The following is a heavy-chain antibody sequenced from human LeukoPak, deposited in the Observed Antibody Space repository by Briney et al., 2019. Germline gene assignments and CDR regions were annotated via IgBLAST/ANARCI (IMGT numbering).Heavy chain of an antibody. CDR2: TYWNEDK. CDR1: RSSLSTTGVG. CDR3: AHNRYFDWLSFDY. V-gene: IGHV2-5*01. Sequence: SGPTPLKPTQTLTLTCTFARSSLSTTGVGGGWSRQPPGKALEWLALTYWNEDKPYSPSLKSRLNITKDTSKNQVVLTMTNMDPVHTATYYCAHNRYFDWLSFDYWGQGTLVTVSS. J-gene: IGHJ4*02. D-gene: IGHD3-9*01.